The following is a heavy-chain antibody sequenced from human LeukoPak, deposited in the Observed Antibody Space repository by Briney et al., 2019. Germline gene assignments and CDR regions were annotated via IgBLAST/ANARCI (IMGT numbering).Heavy chain of an antibody. D-gene: IGHD3-22*01. Sequence: GASVKVSCKASGYTFTGYGISWVRQAPGQGLEWMGWISAYTGNTNYAQNLQVRVTMTTDTSTSTAYMELRSLRSDDTAVYYCARVPMDSSGYYPNDAFDIWGQGTMVTVSS. CDR3: ARVPMDSSGYYPNDAFDI. CDR1: GYTFTGYG. J-gene: IGHJ3*02. CDR2: ISAYTGNT. V-gene: IGHV1-18*01.